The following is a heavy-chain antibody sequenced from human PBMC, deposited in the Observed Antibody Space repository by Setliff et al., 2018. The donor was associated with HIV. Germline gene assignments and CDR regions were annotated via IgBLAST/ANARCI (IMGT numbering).Heavy chain of an antibody. CDR3: ARGYYYGMDV. J-gene: IGHJ6*02. V-gene: IGHV3-7*01. CDR2: IKEDGSEK. Sequence: PGGSLRLSCAVSGFTFSNFLMSWVRQAPGKGLEWVANIKEDGSEKNYVDSVEGRFTISRDNSKKSLYLQMNSLRAEDTVVCYCARGYYYGMDVWGQGTTVTVSS. CDR1: GFTFSNFL.